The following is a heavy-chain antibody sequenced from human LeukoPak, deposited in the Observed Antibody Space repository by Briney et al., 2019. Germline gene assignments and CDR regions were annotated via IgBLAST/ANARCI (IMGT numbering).Heavy chain of an antibody. CDR1: GFTFSTYE. D-gene: IGHD5-18*01. Sequence: PGGSLRLSCVASGFTFSTYEMNWVRQAPGKGLEWVSYISSSGGTIYYADSVKGRFTISRDNTKNSLYLEMNSLRAEDTAVYYCARDTAMVIDFWGQGTLVTVSS. J-gene: IGHJ4*02. V-gene: IGHV3-48*03. CDR3: ARDTAMVIDF. CDR2: ISSSGGTI.